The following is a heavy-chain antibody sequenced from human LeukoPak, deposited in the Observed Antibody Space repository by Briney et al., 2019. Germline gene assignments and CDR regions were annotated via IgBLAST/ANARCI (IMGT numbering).Heavy chain of an antibody. CDR3: ARGMATVFYYYYYVDV. CDR2: INPNNGDT. V-gene: IGHV1-2*02. Sequence: ASVKVSCKTSGYTFTGNFMHWVRQAPGQGPEWMGWINPNNGDTNYAQKFQGRVTMTRDTSISTAYMELSRLRSDDTAVYYCARGMATVFYYYYYVDVWGKGTTVTVSS. J-gene: IGHJ6*03. CDR1: GYTFTGNF. D-gene: IGHD5-24*01.